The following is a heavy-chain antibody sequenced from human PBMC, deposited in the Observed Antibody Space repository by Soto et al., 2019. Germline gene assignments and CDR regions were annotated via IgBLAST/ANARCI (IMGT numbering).Heavy chain of an antibody. J-gene: IGHJ5*02. D-gene: IGHD1-26*01. V-gene: IGHV4-61*01. Sequence: TLSLTCTVSGDSVNSGSYYWTWIRQAPGKGLEWLGYIYHIGTTRYNPSLKSRATISLDTSKSQFSLRLTSVTAADTAVYFCARESIVGATRFDPWGHGTLVTVYS. CDR2: IYHIGTT. CDR1: GDSVNSGSYY. CDR3: ARESIVGATRFDP.